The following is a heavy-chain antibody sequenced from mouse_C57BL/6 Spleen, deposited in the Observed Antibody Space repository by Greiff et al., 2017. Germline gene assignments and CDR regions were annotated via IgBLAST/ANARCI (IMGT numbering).Heavy chain of an antibody. V-gene: IGHV1-53*01. CDR3: ARGDYDYDFAWFAY. J-gene: IGHJ3*01. Sequence: QVQLKQPGTELVKPGASVKLSCKASGYTFTSYWMHWVEQRPGQGLEWIGNINPSNGGTNYNEKFKSKATLTVDKSSSTAYMQLSSLTSEDSAVYYCARGDYDYDFAWFAYWGQGTLVTVSA. CDR2: INPSNGGT. CDR1: GYTFTSYW. D-gene: IGHD2-4*01.